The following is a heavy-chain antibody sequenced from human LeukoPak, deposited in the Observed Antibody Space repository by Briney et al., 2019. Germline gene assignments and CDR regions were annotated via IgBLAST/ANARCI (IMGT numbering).Heavy chain of an antibody. J-gene: IGHJ5*02. Sequence: TSETLSLTCAVYGGSFSGYYWSWIRQPPGKGLEWIGEINHSGSTNYNPSLKSRVTISVDTSKNQFSLKVGSVSAADTAVYYCARAYSSSWYWNWFDPWGQGTLVTVSS. CDR3: ARAYSSSWYWNWFDP. CDR2: INHSGST. CDR1: GGSFSGYY. D-gene: IGHD6-13*01. V-gene: IGHV4-34*01.